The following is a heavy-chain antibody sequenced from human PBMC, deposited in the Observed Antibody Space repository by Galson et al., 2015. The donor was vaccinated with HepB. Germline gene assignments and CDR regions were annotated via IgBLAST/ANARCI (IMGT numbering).Heavy chain of an antibody. Sequence: SLRLSCAASGFSFDDYAMHWIRQAPGKGLEWVANMKADGSERHYVDSVRGRFTISRDNAKNSLYLQMNSLRAEDTAVYYCGSRWADFWGQGTLVTVSS. J-gene: IGHJ4*02. CDR1: GFSFDDYA. D-gene: IGHD4-23*01. V-gene: IGHV3-7*01. CDR3: GSRWADF. CDR2: MKADGSER.